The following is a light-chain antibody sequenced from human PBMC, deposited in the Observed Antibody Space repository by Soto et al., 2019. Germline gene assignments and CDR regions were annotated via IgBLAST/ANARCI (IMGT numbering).Light chain of an antibody. CDR3: QQSYSRPWT. J-gene: IGKJ1*01. V-gene: IGKV1-39*01. CDR2: AAS. Sequence: DIQMTQSPSSLSASVGDRVTITCRASQSISSYLNWYQQKPGKAPKLLIYAASSLQSGVPSRFSGSGSGTDFTLTISSLQPEDFATYYCQQSYSRPWTFGQGTKVDIK. CDR1: QSISSY.